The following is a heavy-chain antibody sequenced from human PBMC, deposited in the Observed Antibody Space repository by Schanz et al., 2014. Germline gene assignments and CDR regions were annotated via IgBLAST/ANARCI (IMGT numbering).Heavy chain of an antibody. D-gene: IGHD6-6*01. CDR3: AKVWKDHRIAGRPGWSDGMDV. CDR2: ISGSGDDT. CDR1: GFTFSNYG. Sequence: EVQLVESGGGLVQPGGSLRLSCAASGFTFSNYGMAWVRQAPGKGLEWVSVISGSGDDTYYADSVKGRFTISRDNSKNMLYLQMNSLRAEDTAVYYCAKVWKDHRIAGRPGWSDGMDVWGQGTTVTVSS. V-gene: IGHV3-23*04. J-gene: IGHJ6*02.